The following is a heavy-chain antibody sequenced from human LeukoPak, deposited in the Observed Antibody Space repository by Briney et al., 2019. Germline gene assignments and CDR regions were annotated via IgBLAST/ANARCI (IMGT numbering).Heavy chain of an antibody. CDR3: ARATRGIVVVPAATNKYYFDY. CDR1: GYTFTSYD. J-gene: IGHJ4*02. D-gene: IGHD2-2*01. CDR2: MNPNSGNT. Sequence: GASVKVSCKASGYTFTSYDINWVRQATGQGLEWMGWMNPNSGNTGYAQKFQGRVTMTRNTSISTAYMELSSLRSEDTAVYYCARATRGIVVVPAATNKYYFDYWGQGTLVTVSS. V-gene: IGHV1-8*01.